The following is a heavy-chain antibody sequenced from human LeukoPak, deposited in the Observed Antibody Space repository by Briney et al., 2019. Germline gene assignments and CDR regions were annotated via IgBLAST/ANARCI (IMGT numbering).Heavy chain of an antibody. V-gene: IGHV1-46*01. CDR3: ARDANYYYGDYN. CDR1: GYTVTSYY. CDR2: LNPSGGST. D-gene: IGHD4-17*01. J-gene: IGHJ4*02. Sequence: ASVKVSCKASGYTVTSYYMHWVRQAPGQGLEWMGILNPSGGSTSYAQKFQGRATLTRATSTSTVYMELSSLRSEDTAVYYCARDANYYYGDYNWGQGTLVTVSS.